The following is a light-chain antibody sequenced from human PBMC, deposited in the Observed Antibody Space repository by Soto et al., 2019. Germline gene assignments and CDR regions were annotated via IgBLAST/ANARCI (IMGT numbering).Light chain of an antibody. CDR1: SSNIGNSY. J-gene: IGLJ2*01. CDR2: DNN. V-gene: IGLV1-51*01. CDR3: GTWDSSLSAGV. Sequence: QSVLSQPPSVSAAPGQRVPISCSGSSSNIGNSYVSWYQQLLGTAPKLLIYDNNKRPSGIPDRFSGSKSGTSATLDITGLQTGDEADYYCGTWDSSLSAGVFGGGTKVTVL.